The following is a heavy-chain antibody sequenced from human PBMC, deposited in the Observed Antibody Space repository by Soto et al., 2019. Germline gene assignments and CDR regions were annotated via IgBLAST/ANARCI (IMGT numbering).Heavy chain of an antibody. CDR2: IRSRSVGATT. J-gene: IGHJ4*02. V-gene: IGHV3-15*01. D-gene: IGHD2-15*01. Sequence: EVQLVESGGGLVKPGGSLRLSCAASGISFNDAWISWVRQAPGQGLEWIGRIRSRSVGATTDYAAPVKGRFTLSRDDSQTAVSLQMNILESEDTGVYYCTTGPLVRGHCSGGSCYWGQGTLVTVSS. CDR3: TTGPLVRGHCSGGSCY. CDR1: GISFNDAW.